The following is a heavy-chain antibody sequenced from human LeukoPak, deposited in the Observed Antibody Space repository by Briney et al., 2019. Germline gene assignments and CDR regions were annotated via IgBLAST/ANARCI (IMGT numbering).Heavy chain of an antibody. Sequence: GGSLRLSCAASGFTFSSYGMHWVRQAPGKGLEWVAFIRYDGSNKYYADSVKGRFTISRGNSKNTLYLQMNSLRAEDTAVYYCAKDPSLRPGYCDYWGQGTLVSVSS. V-gene: IGHV3-30*02. CDR1: GFTFSSYG. J-gene: IGHJ4*02. CDR2: IRYDGSNK. CDR3: AKDPSLRPGYCDY. D-gene: IGHD6-25*01.